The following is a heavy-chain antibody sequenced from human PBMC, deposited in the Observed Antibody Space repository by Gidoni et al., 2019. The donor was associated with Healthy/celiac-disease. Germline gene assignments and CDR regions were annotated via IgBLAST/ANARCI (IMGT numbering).Heavy chain of an antibody. CDR1: GGSISRGGYY. D-gene: IGHD2-2*01. J-gene: IGHJ3*02. CDR3: ARVGGVVVPAAMIAFDI. Sequence: QVQLQESCPGLVQPSQTLSLTCTVYGGSISRGGYYWSWIRQHPGKGLEWIGYIYYSGSTYYNPSLKSRVTISVDTSKNQFSLKLSSVTAADTAVYYCARVGGVVVPAAMIAFDIWGQGTMVTVSS. CDR2: IYYSGST. V-gene: IGHV4-31*03.